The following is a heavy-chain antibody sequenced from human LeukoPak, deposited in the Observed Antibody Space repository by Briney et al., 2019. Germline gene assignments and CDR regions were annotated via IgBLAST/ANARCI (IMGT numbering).Heavy chain of an antibody. CDR1: GYTFTSYG. Sequence: ASVKVSCKASGYTFTSYGISWVRQAPGQGLEWMGIINPSGGSTSYAQKFQGRVTMTRDMSTSTVYMELSSLRSEDTAVYYCARGDSSGWNYFDYWGQGTLVTVSS. D-gene: IGHD6-19*01. J-gene: IGHJ4*02. CDR2: INPSGGST. CDR3: ARGDSSGWNYFDY. V-gene: IGHV1-46*01.